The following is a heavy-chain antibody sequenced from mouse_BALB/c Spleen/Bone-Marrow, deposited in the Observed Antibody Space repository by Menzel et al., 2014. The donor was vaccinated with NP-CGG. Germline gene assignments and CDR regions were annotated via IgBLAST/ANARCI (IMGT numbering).Heavy chain of an antibody. D-gene: IGHD1-1*01. CDR3: ARFGYYGSPYAMDY. J-gene: IGHJ4*01. V-gene: IGHV1-14*01. Sequence: EVKVVESGPEVVKPGASVKMSCKASGYTFTSYVLHWVKQKPGQGLEWIGYINPDNDGTKYNEKFKGQAPLTSDKSSRTAYMELSRLPSEDSTVYYCARFGYYGSPYAMDYWGQGTSVTVSS. CDR2: INPDNDGT. CDR1: GYTFTSYV.